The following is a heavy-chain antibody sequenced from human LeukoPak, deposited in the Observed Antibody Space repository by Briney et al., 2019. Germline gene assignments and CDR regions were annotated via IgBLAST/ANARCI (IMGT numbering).Heavy chain of an antibody. Sequence: GGSLRLSCAASGFTFTTYVIYWVRQAPGKGLEWVSAISGSGGRTFYADSVKGRFTISRDNSKNTLYLQMNSLRAEDTAIYYCAKRDPSGPSNYYDSGSSLGGMDVWGQGTTVTVSS. J-gene: IGHJ6*02. CDR2: ISGSGGRT. D-gene: IGHD3-10*01. V-gene: IGHV3-23*01. CDR3: AKRDPSGPSNYYDSGSSLGGMDV. CDR1: GFTFTTYV.